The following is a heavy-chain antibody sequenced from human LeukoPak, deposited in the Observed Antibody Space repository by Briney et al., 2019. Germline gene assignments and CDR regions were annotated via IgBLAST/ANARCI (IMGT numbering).Heavy chain of an antibody. CDR3: ARSNYYDSSGYYSGYHYYYYGMDV. Sequence: ASVKVSCKASGYTFTGYYMHWVRQAPRQGLEWMGWINPNSGGTNYAQKFQGWVTMTRDTSISTAYMELSRLRSDDTAVYYCARSNYYDSSGYYSGYHYYYYGMDVWGQGTTVTVSS. J-gene: IGHJ6*02. D-gene: IGHD3-22*01. CDR1: GYTFTGYY. CDR2: INPNSGGT. V-gene: IGHV1-2*04.